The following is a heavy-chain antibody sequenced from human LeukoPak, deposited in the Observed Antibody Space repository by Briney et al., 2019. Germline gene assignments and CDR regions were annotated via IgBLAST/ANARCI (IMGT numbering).Heavy chain of an antibody. V-gene: IGHV4-59*01. J-gene: IGHJ5*02. D-gene: IGHD3-10*01. CDR1: GGSISSYY. CDR2: IYYSGST. Sequence: PSETLSLTCTVSGGSISSYYWSWIRQPPGKGLEWIGYIYYSGSTNYNPSLKSRVTISVDTSKNQFSLKLSSVTAADTAVYYCARGGYYGSGSYYWFDPWGQGTLVTVSS. CDR3: ARGGYYGSGSYYWFDP.